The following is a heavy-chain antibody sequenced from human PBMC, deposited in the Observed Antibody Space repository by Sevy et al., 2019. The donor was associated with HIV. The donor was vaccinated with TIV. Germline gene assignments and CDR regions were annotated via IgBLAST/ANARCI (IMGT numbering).Heavy chain of an antibody. CDR1: GGSISSYY. V-gene: IGHV4-59*01. D-gene: IGHD4-17*01. CDR2: IYYSGST. J-gene: IGHJ4*02. CDR3: ARAMDYGGLGGFDY. Sequence: SETLSLTCTVSGGSISSYYWSWIRQPPGKGLEWIGYIYYSGSTNYNPSLKSQVTISVDTSKNQFSLKLSSVTAADTAVYYCARAMDYGGLGGFDYWGQGTLITAPQ.